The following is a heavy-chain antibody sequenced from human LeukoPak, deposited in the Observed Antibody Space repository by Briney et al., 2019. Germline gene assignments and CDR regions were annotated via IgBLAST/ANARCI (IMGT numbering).Heavy chain of an antibody. J-gene: IGHJ4*02. Sequence: SECLSLTCTVSGGSITSYYWSWIRQPAGKGLEWIGRIYTSGTTNYNPSLKGRVTMSVDTSKNQFSLNLTSVTAADTAVYYCASSLWDDSSGYFDYWGQGSLVTVSS. CDR2: IYTSGTT. V-gene: IGHV4-4*07. CDR1: GGSITSYY. D-gene: IGHD3-22*01. CDR3: ASSLWDDSSGYFDY.